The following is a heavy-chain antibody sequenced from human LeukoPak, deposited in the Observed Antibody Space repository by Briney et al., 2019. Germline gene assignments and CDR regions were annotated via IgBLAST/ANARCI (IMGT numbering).Heavy chain of an antibody. V-gene: IGHV4-61*02. CDR2: VYTSGSS. CDR3: ARGTGNAFDI. Sequence: SETLSLTCTVSGGSISSGSYDWSWIRQPAGKGLDWIGRVYTSGSSNYKPSLKSRVTISVDTSKNQFSLKLSSVTAADTAVYYCARGTGNAFDIWGQGTMVTVS. J-gene: IGHJ3*02. D-gene: IGHD1-14*01. CDR1: GGSISSGSYD.